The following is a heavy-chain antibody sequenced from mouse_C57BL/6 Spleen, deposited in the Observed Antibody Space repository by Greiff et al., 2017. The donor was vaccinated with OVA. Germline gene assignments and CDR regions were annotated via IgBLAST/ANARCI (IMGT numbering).Heavy chain of an antibody. CDR2: IYPGDGDT. J-gene: IGHJ2*01. V-gene: IGHV1-82*01. CDR1: GYAFSSSW. CDR3: ARSYYGSSYAFDY. Sequence: LQESGPELVKPGASVKISCKASGYAFSSSWMNWVKQRPGKGLEWIGRIYPGDGDTNYNGKFKGKATLTADKSSSTAYMQRSSLTSEDSAVYFCARSYYGSSYAFDYWGQGTTLTVSS. D-gene: IGHD1-1*01.